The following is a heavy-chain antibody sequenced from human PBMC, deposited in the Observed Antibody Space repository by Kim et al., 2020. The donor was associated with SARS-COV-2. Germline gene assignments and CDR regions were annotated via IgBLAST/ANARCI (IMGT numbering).Heavy chain of an antibody. CDR3: ARQPVLRYFDWLSDYYMDV. CDR2: IYYSGST. CDR1: GGSISSSSYY. Sequence: SETLSLTCTVSGGSISSSSYYWGWIRQPPGKGLEWIGSIYYSGSTYYNPSLKSRVTISVDTSKNQFSLKLSSVTAADTAVYYCARQPVLRYFDWLSDYYMDVWGKGTTVTVSS. V-gene: IGHV4-39*01. D-gene: IGHD3-9*01. J-gene: IGHJ6*03.